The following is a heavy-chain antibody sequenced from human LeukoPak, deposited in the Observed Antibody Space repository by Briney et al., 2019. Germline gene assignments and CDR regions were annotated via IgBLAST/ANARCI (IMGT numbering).Heavy chain of an antibody. Sequence: ASGTLSLTCAVSGGSISSSNWWSWVHQPPGKGLEWIGEIYHSGSTNYNPSLKSRVTISVDKSKNQFSLKLSSVTAADTAVYYCPSSQTTRAVATTNWFDPWGQGTLVTVSS. D-gene: IGHD5-12*01. CDR2: IYHSGST. V-gene: IGHV4-4*02. CDR3: PSSQTTRAVATTNWFDP. CDR1: GGSISSSNW. J-gene: IGHJ5*02.